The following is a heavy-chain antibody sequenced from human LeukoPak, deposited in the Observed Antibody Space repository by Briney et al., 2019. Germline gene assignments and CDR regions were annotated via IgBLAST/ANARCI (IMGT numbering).Heavy chain of an antibody. J-gene: IGHJ5*02. D-gene: IGHD1-14*01. CDR3: ARDETYTRWFDP. V-gene: IGHV4-34*01. CDR1: GGSFSGYY. CDR2: INHSGST. Sequence: SETLSLTCAVYGGSFSGYYWSWICQPPGKGLEWIGEINHSGSTNYNPSLKSRVTISVDTSKNQFSLKLSSVTAADTAVYYCARDETYTRWFDPWGQGTLVTVSS.